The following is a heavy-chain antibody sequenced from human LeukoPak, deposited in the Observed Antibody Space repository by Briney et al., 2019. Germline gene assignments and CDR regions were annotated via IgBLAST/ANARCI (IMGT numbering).Heavy chain of an antibody. V-gene: IGHV3-48*01. Sequence: GGSLRLSCGASGITFSSYSMNWVRQAPGKGLEWVSYISSSGSTKYYADSVKGRFTISRDNARNSLYLQMNSLRAEDTAVYFCARGGLSIMGYWGQGTLVTVSS. J-gene: IGHJ4*02. CDR3: ARGGLSIMGY. CDR2: ISSSGSTK. CDR1: GITFSSYS. D-gene: IGHD2/OR15-2a*01.